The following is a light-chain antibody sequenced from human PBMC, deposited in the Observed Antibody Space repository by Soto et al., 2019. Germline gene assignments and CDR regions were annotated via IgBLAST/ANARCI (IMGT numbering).Light chain of an antibody. CDR2: EVN. V-gene: IGLV2-8*01. Sequence: QSALTQPPSASGSPGQSVTISCTGTSSDVGGYNYVSWYQQHPGKAPKLMISEVNKRPSGVPDRFSGSKSGNTASLTVSGLQAEDEADYYCSSYAGSRIVVFGGGIKLTVL. CDR1: SSDVGGYNY. J-gene: IGLJ2*01. CDR3: SSYAGSRIVV.